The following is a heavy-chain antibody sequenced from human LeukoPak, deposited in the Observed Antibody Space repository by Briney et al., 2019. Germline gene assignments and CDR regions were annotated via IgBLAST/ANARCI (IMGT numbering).Heavy chain of an antibody. J-gene: IGHJ4*02. CDR3: ARTPYDFWSASYSYYFDY. D-gene: IGHD3-3*01. Sequence: GGSLRLSCAASGFIFSDYSMNWVRQAPGKGLEWVSSISSIRSYIYYGDSVKGRFTISRDNAKNSLYLQMNSLRAEDTAVFYCARTPYDFWSASYSYYFDYWGQGTLVTVSS. V-gene: IGHV3-21*01. CDR2: ISSIRSYI. CDR1: GFIFSDYS.